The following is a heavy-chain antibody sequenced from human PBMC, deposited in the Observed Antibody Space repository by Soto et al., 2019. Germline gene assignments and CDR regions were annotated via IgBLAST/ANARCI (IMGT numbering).Heavy chain of an antibody. CDR3: EKSRRSRWPHDDFDI. V-gene: IGHV3-43D*04. Sequence: GGSLRLSCAASGFTFDDYAMHWVRQAPGKGLEWVSLISWDGGSTYYADSVKGRFTISRDNSKNSLYLQMNSLRAEDTALYYCEKSRRSRWPHDDFDIWGQGTMVTVSS. J-gene: IGHJ3*02. CDR1: GFTFDDYA. CDR2: ISWDGGST. D-gene: IGHD6-13*01.